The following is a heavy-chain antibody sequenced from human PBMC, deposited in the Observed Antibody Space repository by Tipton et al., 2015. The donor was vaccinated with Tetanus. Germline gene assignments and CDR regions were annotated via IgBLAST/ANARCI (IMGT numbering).Heavy chain of an antibody. D-gene: IGHD3-10*01. CDR1: GGSISSYY. CDR2: IYTSGST. CDR3: ASHYGSGSDDAFDI. Sequence: TLSLTCTVSGGSISSYYWSWIRQPAGKGLEWIGRIYTSGSTNYNPSLKSRVTMSVDTSKNQFSLKLSSVTVADTAVYYCASHYGSGSDDAFDIWGQGTMVTVSS. V-gene: IGHV4-4*07. J-gene: IGHJ3*02.